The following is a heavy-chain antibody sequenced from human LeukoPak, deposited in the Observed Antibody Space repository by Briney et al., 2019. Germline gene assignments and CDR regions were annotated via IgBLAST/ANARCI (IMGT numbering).Heavy chain of an antibody. J-gene: IGHJ6*02. V-gene: IGHV1-8*01. CDR1: GCTFTSYD. CDR3: ARARSTYYDFWSGYYNNYYGMDV. Sequence: ASVKVSCKASGCTFTSYDINWVRQATGQGLEWMGWMNPNSGNTGYAQKFQGRVTMTRNTSISTAYMELSGLRSEDTAVYYCARARSTYYDFWSGYYNNYYGMDVWGQGTTVTVSS. D-gene: IGHD3-3*01. CDR2: MNPNSGNT.